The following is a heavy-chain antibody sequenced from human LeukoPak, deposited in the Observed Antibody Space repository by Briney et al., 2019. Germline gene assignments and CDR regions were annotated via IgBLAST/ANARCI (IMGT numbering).Heavy chain of an antibody. Sequence: GRSLRLSCAASGFTFSSYGMHWVRQAPGKGLEWVAVIWYDGSNKYYADSVKGRFTISRDNSRNTLYLQMNSLRAEDAAVYYCARQTTLDSPPGVYPWGQGTLVTVSS. J-gene: IGHJ5*02. V-gene: IGHV3-33*01. CDR1: GFTFSSYG. D-gene: IGHD4-23*01. CDR2: IWYDGSNK. CDR3: ARQTTLDSPPGVYP.